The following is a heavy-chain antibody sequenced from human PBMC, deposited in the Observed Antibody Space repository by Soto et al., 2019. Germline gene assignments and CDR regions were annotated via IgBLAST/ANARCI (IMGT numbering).Heavy chain of an antibody. CDR3: ARGDPVEYYYDSSGYLD. CDR1: GFTFSSYA. J-gene: IGHJ4*02. CDR2: ISSNGGST. Sequence: GGSLRLSCAASGFTFSSYAMHWVRQAPGKGLEYVSAISSNGGSTYYTNSVKGRFTISRDNSKNTLYLQMGSLRAEDTAVYYCARGDPVEYYYDSSGYLDWGQGTLVTVSS. D-gene: IGHD3-22*01. V-gene: IGHV3-64*01.